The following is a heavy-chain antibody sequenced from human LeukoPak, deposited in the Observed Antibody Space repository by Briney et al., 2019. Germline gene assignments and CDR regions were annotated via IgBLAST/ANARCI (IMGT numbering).Heavy chain of an antibody. J-gene: IGHJ4*02. CDR2: IYYSGST. CDR3: ARGLRGRSGYYFDS. Sequence: SQTLSLTCTVSIDSISSGDYYWNWIRQTPGKGLEWIGYIYYSGSTYYNPSLRSRVTISVNTSTTQFSLRLTSVTAADTAVYYCARGLRGRSGYYFDSWGQGTLVTVSS. V-gene: IGHV4-30-4*01. CDR1: IDSISSGDYY.